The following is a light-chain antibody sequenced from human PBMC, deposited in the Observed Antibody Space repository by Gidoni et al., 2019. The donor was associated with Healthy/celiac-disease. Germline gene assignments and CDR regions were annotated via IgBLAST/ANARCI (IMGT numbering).Light chain of an antibody. CDR1: QSVLYSSNNKNY. CDR3: QQYYGTPIT. Sequence: DIVMTQSPDSLAVSLGERATIKCKSSQSVLYSSNNKNYLAWYQQKPGQPPKLLIYWASTRESGVTDRFSGSGSGTDFTLTSSSLQAEDVAVYYCQQYYGTPITFGQGTKVEIK. J-gene: IGKJ1*01. V-gene: IGKV4-1*01. CDR2: WAS.